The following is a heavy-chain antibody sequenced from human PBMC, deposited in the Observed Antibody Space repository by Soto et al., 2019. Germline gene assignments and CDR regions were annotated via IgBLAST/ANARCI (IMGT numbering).Heavy chain of an antibody. V-gene: IGHV1-18*01. CDR2: ISGFNGNT. CDR3: ARDRGVAPPVAGTTHYYYYMDV. D-gene: IGHD6-13*01. J-gene: IGHJ6*03. Sequence: QDRLVQSGAEVKKPGASVTVSCKASGYSFTNYGITWVRQAPGQGLEWMGWISGFNGNTHYAQKLQGRVTMTTDASTRTAYMELRRLRSDGTAVYYCARDRGVAPPVAGTTHYYYYMDVWGKGTTVTVSS. CDR1: GYSFTNYG.